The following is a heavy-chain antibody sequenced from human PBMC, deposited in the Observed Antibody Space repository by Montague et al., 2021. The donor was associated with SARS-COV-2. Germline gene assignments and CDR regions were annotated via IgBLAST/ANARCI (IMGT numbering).Heavy chain of an antibody. J-gene: IGHJ4*02. CDR1: GFTFSSYA. CDR3: ATPRGQFWFGDWAGLDY. CDR2: ISYDGSNK. Sequence: SLRLSCAASGFTFSSYAMHWVRQAPGKGLEWVAVISYDGSNKYYADSVKGRFTISRDNSKNTLYLQMNSLRAEDTAVYYCATPRGQFWFGDWAGLDYWGQGTLVTVSS. D-gene: IGHD3-10*01. V-gene: IGHV3-30-3*01.